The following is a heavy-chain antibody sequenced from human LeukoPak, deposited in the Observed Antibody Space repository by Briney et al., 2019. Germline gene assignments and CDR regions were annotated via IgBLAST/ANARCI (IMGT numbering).Heavy chain of an antibody. V-gene: IGHV3-7*03. Sequence: GGSLRLSCAASGFTFSSYWMSWVRQAPGKGLEWVANIKEDGSEKYYVDSVKGRFTISRDNAKNSLYLQMSSLRVEDTALYYCAKDSYGGSGSYYLYYFDMWGQGTMVTVSS. D-gene: IGHD3-10*01. J-gene: IGHJ3*02. CDR2: IKEDGSEK. CDR1: GFTFSSYW. CDR3: AKDSYGGSGSYYLYYFDM.